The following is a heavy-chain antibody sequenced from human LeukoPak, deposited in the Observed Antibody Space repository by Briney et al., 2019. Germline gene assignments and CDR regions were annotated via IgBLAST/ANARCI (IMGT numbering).Heavy chain of an antibody. CDR1: GGSISSDGYS. CDR2: IYHSGST. CDR3: ARDSNSWVEGALDI. Sequence: KPSQTLSLTCAVSGGSISSDGYSWSWIRQPPGKGLEWIGDIYHSGSTHYNPSLKSRVSMSVDRSKNQFSLKLSSVTAADTAVYYCARDSNSWVEGALDIWGRGTMVTVSS. J-gene: IGHJ3*02. V-gene: IGHV4-30-2*01. D-gene: IGHD1/OR15-1a*01.